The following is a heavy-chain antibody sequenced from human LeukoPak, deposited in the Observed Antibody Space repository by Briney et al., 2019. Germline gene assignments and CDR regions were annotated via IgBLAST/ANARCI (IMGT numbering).Heavy chain of an antibody. J-gene: IGHJ4*02. Sequence: SETLSLTCTVSGASISNYYWSWIRQTPEKGREWMGHIHSSGGSSYYPSLKSRLTLSIDTSRNQLSLKLPSVPAADTAVYFCARLGSYHDFWGQGALVTVSS. D-gene: IGHD1-26*01. CDR2: IHSSGGS. CDR3: ARLGSYHDF. V-gene: IGHV4-4*09. CDR1: GASISNYY.